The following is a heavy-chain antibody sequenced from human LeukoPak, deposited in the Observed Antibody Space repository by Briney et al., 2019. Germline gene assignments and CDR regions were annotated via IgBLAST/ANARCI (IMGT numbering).Heavy chain of an antibody. CDR3: ARGDEPAIDY. J-gene: IGHJ4*02. CDR1: GFTFSSYS. Sequence: GGSLRLSCAASGFTFSSYSRNWVRQAPGKGLEWVSSISSSSSYIYYADSVKGRFTISRDNSKNTLYLQMNSLRAEDTAVYYCARGDEPAIDYWGQGTLVTVSS. V-gene: IGHV3-21*01. CDR2: ISSSSSYI.